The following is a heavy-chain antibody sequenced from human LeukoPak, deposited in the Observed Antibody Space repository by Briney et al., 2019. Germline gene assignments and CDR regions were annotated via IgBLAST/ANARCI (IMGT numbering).Heavy chain of an antibody. D-gene: IGHD5-18*01. V-gene: IGHV3-48*03. J-gene: IGHJ4*02. CDR2: ISSNGSTI. Sequence: GGSLRLSCAASGFTFSSYEMNWVRQAPGKGLEWVSYISSNGSTIYYADSVKGRFTISRDNAKNSLYLQMNSLRAEDTAVYYCARADTAMATGHFDYWGQGTLVTVSS. CDR3: ARADTAMATGHFDY. CDR1: GFTFSSYE.